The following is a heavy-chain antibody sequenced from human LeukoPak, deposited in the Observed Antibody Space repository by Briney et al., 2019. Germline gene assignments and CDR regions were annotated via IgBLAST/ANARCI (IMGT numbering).Heavy chain of an antibody. J-gene: IGHJ4*02. CDR2: ISNDGSNK. CDR3: AKDSTTLTLTFDY. CDR1: GSTFSSYG. Sequence: GRSLRLSCAASGSTFSSYGMHWVRQAPGKGLEWVAVISNDGSNKYYTDSVKGRSTISRDNSKNTLYLQMNSPKSEDTAVYYCAKDSTTLTLTFDYWGQGTLVTVSS. D-gene: IGHD4-11*01. V-gene: IGHV3-30*18.